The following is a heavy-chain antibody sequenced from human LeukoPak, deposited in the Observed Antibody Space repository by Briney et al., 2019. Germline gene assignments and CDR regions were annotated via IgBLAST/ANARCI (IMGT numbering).Heavy chain of an antibody. CDR2: SNTDGSST. J-gene: IGHJ4*02. D-gene: IGHD4-11*01. CDR3: ARVPYSNYVGFVDY. Sequence: PVGSLRLSCAASGFTFSRYWMHWVRQAPGKGLVWVSRSNTDGSSTNYADSVKGRFTISRDNAKSTLYLQMNSLRAEDTAVYYCARVPYSNYVGFVDYWGQGTLVTVSS. V-gene: IGHV3-74*01. CDR1: GFTFSRYW.